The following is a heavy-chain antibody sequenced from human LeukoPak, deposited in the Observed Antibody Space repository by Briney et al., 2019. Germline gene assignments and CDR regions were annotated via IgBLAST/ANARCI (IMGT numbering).Heavy chain of an antibody. Sequence: PSETLSLTCTVSGDSVNSGTYYWSWIRQPPGKGLEWIGYIYYSGSTDYNPSLKSRATISLDASKNQFSLKLTSVTAADTALYYCAREKRGFCRGPRGSWGGGGINWFDAWGRGTLVIVSS. CDR2: IYYSGST. D-gene: IGHD3-3*01. CDR3: AREKRGFCRGPRGSWGGGGINWFDA. V-gene: IGHV4-61*01. J-gene: IGHJ5*02. CDR1: GDSVNSGTYY.